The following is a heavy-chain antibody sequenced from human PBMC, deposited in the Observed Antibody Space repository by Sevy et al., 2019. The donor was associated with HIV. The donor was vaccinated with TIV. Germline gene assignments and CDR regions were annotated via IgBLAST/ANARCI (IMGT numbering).Heavy chain of an antibody. CDR1: GFTFSSYS. CDR2: INQDGNKK. V-gene: IGHV3-7*01. Sequence: GGSLRLSCAASGFTFSSYSMNWVRQAPRKGLEWVANINQDGNKKYYVDSVKGRFTISRDNIMNSVHLQMNSLRAEDTAVYYCVRAMAAAQSYWGQGALVTVSS. J-gene: IGHJ4*02. CDR3: VRAMAAAQSY. D-gene: IGHD6-13*01.